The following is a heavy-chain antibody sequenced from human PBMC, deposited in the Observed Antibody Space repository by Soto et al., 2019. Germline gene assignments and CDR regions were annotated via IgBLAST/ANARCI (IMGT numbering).Heavy chain of an antibody. CDR3: AKDRLAGTFQLVSHYGMDV. D-gene: IGHD2-2*01. V-gene: IGHV3-9*01. J-gene: IGHJ6*02. Sequence: EVRLVESGGGLAQPGRSLRLSCAASGFTFDDYAMHWVRQAPGKGLEWVSGINWRGGNIAYADSVKGRFTISRDNAKNSLYLQMNALRSEDTALYYCAKDRLAGTFQLVSHYGMDVWGPGTTVTVSS. CDR1: GFTFDDYA. CDR2: INWRGGNI.